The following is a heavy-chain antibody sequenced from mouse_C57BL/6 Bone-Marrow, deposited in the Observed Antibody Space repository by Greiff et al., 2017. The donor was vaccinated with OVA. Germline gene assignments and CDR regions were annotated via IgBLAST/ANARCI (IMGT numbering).Heavy chain of an antibody. CDR3: ARRGPNYYGSSYWFAY. Sequence: VPLKKSGPALVKPGASVKMSCKASGYTFTDYYMHWVKQSHGKSLAWIGYIYPNNGGNGYNQKFKGKATLTVDKSSSTAYMELRRLTSEDSAVYYCARRGPNYYGSSYWFAYWGQGTLVTVSA. CDR1: GYTFTDYY. CDR2: IYPNNGGN. J-gene: IGHJ3*01. V-gene: IGHV1-34*01. D-gene: IGHD1-1*01.